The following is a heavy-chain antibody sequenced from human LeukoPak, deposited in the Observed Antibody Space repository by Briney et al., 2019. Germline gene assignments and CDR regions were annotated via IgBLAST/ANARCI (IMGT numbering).Heavy chain of an antibody. J-gene: IGHJ4*02. CDR1: GFTFDDYA. Sequence: GGSLRLSCAASGFTFDDYAMHWVRQAPGKGLEWVSGITWNSGSIAYAGSVKGRFTISRDNAKNSLYLQMNSLRAEDTALYYCAKDSEYSSSSGTLDYWGQGTLVTVSS. V-gene: IGHV3-9*01. D-gene: IGHD6-6*01. CDR3: AKDSEYSSSSGTLDY. CDR2: ITWNSGSI.